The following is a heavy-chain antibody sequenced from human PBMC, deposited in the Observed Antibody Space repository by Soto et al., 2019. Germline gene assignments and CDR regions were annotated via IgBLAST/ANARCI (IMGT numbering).Heavy chain of an antibody. CDR2: ISGSGGST. J-gene: IGHJ5*02. D-gene: IGHD6-13*01. V-gene: IGHV3-23*01. CDR1: GFTFSSYA. CDR3: AKALGGHRAAAGPNWFDP. Sequence: GGSLRLSCAASGFTFSSYAMSWVRQAPGKGLEWVSAISGSGGSTYYADSVKGRFTISRDNSKNTLYLQMNSLRAEDTAVYYCAKALGGHRAAAGPNWFDPWGQGTLVTVSS.